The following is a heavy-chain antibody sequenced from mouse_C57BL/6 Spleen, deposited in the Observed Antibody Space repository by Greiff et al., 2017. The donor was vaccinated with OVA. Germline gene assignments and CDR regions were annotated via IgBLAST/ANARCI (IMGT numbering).Heavy chain of an antibody. CDR1: GYTFTSYW. V-gene: IGHV1-69*01. CDR2: MDPSDSYT. CDR3: ARGYYSNYSYAMDY. Sequence: VQLQQPGAELVMPGASVTLSCKASGYTFTSYWMHWVTQRPGQGLERIGEMDPSDSYTNYNKQFTGKSTLTVDKSSRTAYMQLSSLTSEDSAVYYCARGYYSNYSYAMDYWGQGTSVTVSS. J-gene: IGHJ4*01. D-gene: IGHD2-5*01.